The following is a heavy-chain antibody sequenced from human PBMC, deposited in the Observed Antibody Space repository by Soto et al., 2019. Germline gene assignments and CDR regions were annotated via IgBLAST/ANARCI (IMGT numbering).Heavy chain of an antibody. J-gene: IGHJ6*02. Sequence: PGGSLRLSCAASGFSFKYYYMTWIRQAPGKGPEWVSYIGRNNNFTYYADSVRGRFTISRDNAKNSLYLQMNTLRVEDTGMYYCARVSVGVAGEALWVGGMDVWGQGTTVTVSS. CDR3: ARVSVGVAGEALWVGGMDV. CDR2: IGRNNNFT. CDR1: GFSFKYYY. D-gene: IGHD1-26*01. V-gene: IGHV3-11*03.